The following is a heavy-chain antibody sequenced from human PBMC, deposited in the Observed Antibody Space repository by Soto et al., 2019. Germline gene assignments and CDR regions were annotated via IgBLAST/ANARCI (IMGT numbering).Heavy chain of an antibody. CDR2: IGGSGDIT. D-gene: IGHD2-2*01. CDR1: GFTFSSYA. Sequence: SLRLSCAASGFTFSSYAMSWVRQAPGKGLEWVSAIGGSGDITYYADSVKGRFTISRDNSKNTLYLQMNSLRAEDTAVYYCAKDTWRGYCSSTTCTSPVDYWGQGTLVTVSS. V-gene: IGHV3-23*01. CDR3: AKDTWRGYCSSTTCTSPVDY. J-gene: IGHJ4*02.